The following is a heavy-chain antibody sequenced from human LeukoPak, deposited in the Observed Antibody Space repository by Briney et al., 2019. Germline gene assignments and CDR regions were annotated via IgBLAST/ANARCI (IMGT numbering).Heavy chain of an antibody. J-gene: IGHJ3*02. Sequence: SETLSLTCAVYGGCFSGYYWSWIRQPPGKGLEWIGEINHSGSTNYNPSLKSRVTISVDTSKNQFSLKLSSVTAADTAVYYCARGLSSTTPALRITMVRGVIHAFDIWGQGTMVTVSS. CDR3: ARGLSSTTPALRITMVRGVIHAFDI. CDR2: INHSGST. V-gene: IGHV4-34*01. CDR1: GGCFSGYY. D-gene: IGHD3-10*01.